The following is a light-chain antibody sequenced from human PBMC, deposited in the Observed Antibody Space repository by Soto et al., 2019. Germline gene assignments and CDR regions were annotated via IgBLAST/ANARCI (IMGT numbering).Light chain of an antibody. CDR1: SSDVGGYKY. J-gene: IGLJ1*01. V-gene: IGLV2-14*01. CDR3: SSYTSSSTLLYV. CDR2: EVN. Sequence: ALTQPASVSGSPGQSITISFTGTSSDVGGYKYVSWYQQHPGKAPKLMIYEVNNRPSGVSNRFSGSKSGNTASLTISGLQAEDEADYYCSSYTSSSTLLYVFGTGTKVTVL.